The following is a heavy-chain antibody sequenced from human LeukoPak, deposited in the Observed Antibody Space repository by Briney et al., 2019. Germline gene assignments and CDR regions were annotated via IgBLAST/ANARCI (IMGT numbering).Heavy chain of an antibody. V-gene: IGHV4-61*10. J-gene: IGHJ5*02. CDR3: ARDGDYGDYVAGWFDP. CDR1: GGSISSGSYY. D-gene: IGHD4-17*01. Sequence: SETLSLTCTVSGGSISSGSYYWSWIRQPAGKGLEWIGYIYYSGSTNYNPSLKSRVTISVDTSKNQFSLKLSSVTAADTAVYYCARDGDYGDYVAGWFDPWGQGTLVTVSS. CDR2: IYYSGST.